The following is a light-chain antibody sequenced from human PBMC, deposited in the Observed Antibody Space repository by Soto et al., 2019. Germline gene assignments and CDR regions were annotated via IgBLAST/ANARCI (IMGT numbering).Light chain of an antibody. Sequence: DIQMTQSPSSLCASVGDRVILPCRASQAIRHYLAWFRQKPGTAPESLIYDATSLQGGVPPKFNGTGSGTEFTLTISSLQPEDFATYYCQQYYTYPSFGGGTKVDI. CDR1: QAIRHY. CDR2: DAT. CDR3: QQYYTYPS. V-gene: IGKV1-16*02. J-gene: IGKJ4*01.